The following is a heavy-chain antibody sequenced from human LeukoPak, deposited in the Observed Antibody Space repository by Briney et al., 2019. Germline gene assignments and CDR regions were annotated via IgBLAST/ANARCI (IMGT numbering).Heavy chain of an antibody. CDR3: ASELASCGGDCSSRFDY. V-gene: IGHV3-74*01. CDR1: GLTLSSYW. CDR2: INSAGSSI. J-gene: IGHJ4*02. D-gene: IGHD2-21*02. Sequence: GGSLRLSCVASGLTLSSYWMHWVRQAPGKGLVWVSRINSAGSSISYGDSVKGRFTTSRDNAMNTLYLQMTSLRAEDTAVYYCASELASCGGDCSSRFDYWGQGILVTVSS.